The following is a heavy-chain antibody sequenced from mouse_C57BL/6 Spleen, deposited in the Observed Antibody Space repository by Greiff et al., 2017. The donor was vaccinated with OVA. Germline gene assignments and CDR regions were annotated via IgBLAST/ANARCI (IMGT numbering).Heavy chain of an antibody. CDR3: ARHYYGSSYYAMDY. V-gene: IGHV5-17*01. CDR2: ISSGSSTI. Sequence: EVKVVESGGGLVKPGGSLKLSCAASGFTFSDYGMHWVRQAPEKGLEWVAYISSGSSTIYYADTVKGRFTISRDNAKNTLFLQMTSLRSEDTAMYYCARHYYGSSYYAMDYWGQGTSVTVSS. D-gene: IGHD1-1*01. CDR1: GFTFSDYG. J-gene: IGHJ4*01.